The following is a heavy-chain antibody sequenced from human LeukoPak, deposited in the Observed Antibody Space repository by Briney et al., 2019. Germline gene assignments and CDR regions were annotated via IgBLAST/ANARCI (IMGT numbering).Heavy chain of an antibody. J-gene: IGHJ4*02. CDR2: IDPSDSYT. D-gene: IGHD5-12*01. V-gene: IGHV5-10-1*01. Sequence: PGESLRISCKGSGYSFTSYWISWVRQMPGKGLEWMGRIDPSDSYTNYSPSFQGHVTISADKSISTAYLQWSSLKASDTAMYYSARHVDIVATMWDYWGQGTLVTVSS. CDR3: ARHVDIVATMWDY. CDR1: GYSFTSYW.